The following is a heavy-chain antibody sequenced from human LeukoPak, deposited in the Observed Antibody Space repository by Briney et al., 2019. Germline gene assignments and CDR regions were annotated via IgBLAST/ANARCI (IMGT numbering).Heavy chain of an antibody. V-gene: IGHV3-21*01. D-gene: IGHD2/OR15-2a*01. CDR3: ARAVNPPAYFVFMDV. Sequence: GGSLRLSCAASGFTFSSYSMNWVRQAPGKGLEWVSSISSSSSYIYYADSVKGRFTISRDNAKSSLYLQMNSLRAEDTAVYYCARAVNPPAYFVFMDVWGKGTTVTVSS. CDR1: GFTFSSYS. J-gene: IGHJ6*04. CDR2: ISSSSSYI.